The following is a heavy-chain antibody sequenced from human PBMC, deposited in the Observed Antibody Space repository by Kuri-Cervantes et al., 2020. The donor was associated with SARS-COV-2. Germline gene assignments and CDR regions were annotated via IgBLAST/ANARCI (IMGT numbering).Heavy chain of an antibody. V-gene: IGHV3-9*01. CDR3: ARSKGGYCSSTSCHRYGMDV. Sequence: SLKISCAASGFTFDDYAMHWVRQAPGKGLEWVSGISWNSGSIGYADSVKGRFTISRDNSKNTLYLQMNSLRAEDTAVYYCARSKGGYCSSTSCHRYGMDVWGQGTTVTVSS. J-gene: IGHJ6*02. CDR2: ISWNSGSI. D-gene: IGHD2-2*01. CDR1: GFTFDDYA.